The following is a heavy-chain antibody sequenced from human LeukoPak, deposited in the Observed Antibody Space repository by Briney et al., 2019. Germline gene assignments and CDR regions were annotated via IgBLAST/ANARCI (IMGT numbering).Heavy chain of an antibody. V-gene: IGHV4-34*01. CDR1: GGSFSGYY. D-gene: IGHD2-2*01. CDR3: ATGPSQLLDDRSYYFDY. Sequence: SETLFLTCAVYGGSFSGYYWSWIRQPPGKGLEWIGEINHSGSTNYNPSLKSRVTISVDTSKNQFSLKLSSVTAADTAVYYCATGPSQLLDDRSYYFDYWGQGTLVTVSS. CDR2: INHSGST. J-gene: IGHJ4*02.